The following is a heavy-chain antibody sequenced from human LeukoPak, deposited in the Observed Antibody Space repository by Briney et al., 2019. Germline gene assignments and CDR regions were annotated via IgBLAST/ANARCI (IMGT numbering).Heavy chain of an antibody. CDR2: ISSSSSTI. V-gene: IGHV3-48*01. CDR1: GFYFNSYC. Sequence: GGSLRLSCAASGFYFNSYCMNRVRQAPGRGLEWVSYISSSSSTIYYADSVKGRFTISRDNAKNSLYLQMNSLRAEDTAVYYCARGGTAASGLNVLDYWGQGILVTVSS. D-gene: IGHD2-2*01. CDR3: ARGGTAASGLNVLDY. J-gene: IGHJ4*02.